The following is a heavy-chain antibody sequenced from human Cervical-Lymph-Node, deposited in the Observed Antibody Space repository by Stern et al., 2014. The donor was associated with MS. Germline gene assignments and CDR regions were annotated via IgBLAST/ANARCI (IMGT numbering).Heavy chain of an antibody. V-gene: IGHV1-18*01. CDR3: ARQELLVQGGIEYHYYGMDV. J-gene: IGHJ6*02. Sequence: QVQLVQSGAEVKKPGASVRLSCKASGYTFRNYGISWVRQAPGQGLEWMGWISGYIGNTNYAQKFQGRVTVTTDKSTSTAYMELRSLTSDDTAVYYCARQELLVQGGIEYHYYGMDVWGQGTTVTVSS. D-gene: IGHD1-7*01. CDR2: ISGYIGNT. CDR1: GYTFRNYG.